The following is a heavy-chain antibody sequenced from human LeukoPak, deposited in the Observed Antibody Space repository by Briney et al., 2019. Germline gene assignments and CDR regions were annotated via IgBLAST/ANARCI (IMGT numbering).Heavy chain of an antibody. D-gene: IGHD3-22*01. CDR2: IWYDGSDK. V-gene: IGHV3-33*01. CDR1: GFTFSNYG. Sequence: GGSLRLSCAASGFTFSNYGMHWVRQAPGKGLEGVAVIWYDGSDKYYADPVKCRFTISRDNSKNTLYLQMNSLRAEDTAVYYCARDSEFDSSGYSPPLQYWGQGTLVTVSS. J-gene: IGHJ4*02. CDR3: ARDSEFDSSGYSPPLQY.